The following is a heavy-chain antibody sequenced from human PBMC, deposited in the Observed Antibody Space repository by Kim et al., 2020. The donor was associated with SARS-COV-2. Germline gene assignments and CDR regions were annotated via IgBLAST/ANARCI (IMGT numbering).Heavy chain of an antibody. V-gene: IGHV3-30*18. Sequence: GGSLRLSCAASGFTFSSYGMHWVRQAPGKGLEWVAVISYDGSNKYYADSVKGRFTISRDNSKNTLYLQMNSLRAEDTAVYYCAKDIRELERLGRLYYYYGMDVWGQGTTVTVSS. CDR2: ISYDGSNK. D-gene: IGHD1-1*01. CDR3: AKDIRELERLGRLYYYYGMDV. J-gene: IGHJ6*02. CDR1: GFTFSSYG.